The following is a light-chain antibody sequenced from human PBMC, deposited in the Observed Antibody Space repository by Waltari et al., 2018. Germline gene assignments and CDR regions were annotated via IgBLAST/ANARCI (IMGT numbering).Light chain of an antibody. CDR3: QQYNSHPYS. Sequence: DIQMTQSQSSLSASVGDTVTITCRASKGISSYLAWYQQKPGKAPKRLIYGASTLHTGVPSRLSGSGSGTDFTLTISSLQPEDFATYYCQQYNSHPYSFGQGTKVEIK. J-gene: IGKJ2*03. CDR1: KGISSY. CDR2: GAS. V-gene: IGKV1-16*01.